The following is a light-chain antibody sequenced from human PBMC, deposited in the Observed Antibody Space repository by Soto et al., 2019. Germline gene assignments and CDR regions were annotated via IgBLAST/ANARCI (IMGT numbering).Light chain of an antibody. Sequence: EIVMTQSPATLSVSPGERATLSCRASQSVSSNLAWYQQKPGQAPRLFIYDASNRATGIPARFSGSGSGTDFTLTISSLEPEDSAVYYCQQRHMWPITFGQGTRLEIK. CDR2: DAS. J-gene: IGKJ5*01. V-gene: IGKV3-11*01. CDR1: QSVSSN. CDR3: QQRHMWPIT.